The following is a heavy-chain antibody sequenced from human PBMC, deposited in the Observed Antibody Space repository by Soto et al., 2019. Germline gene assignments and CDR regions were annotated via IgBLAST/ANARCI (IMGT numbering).Heavy chain of an antibody. CDR1: GGSISSGGYY. Sequence: QVQLQESGPGLVKPSQTLSLTCTVSGGSISSGGYYWSWIRQHPGKGLEWIGYIYYSGSTYYNPSLTSRVTISVDTSKNQFSLKLSSVTAADTAVYYCARGTTHYDILTGNRRYFDYWGQGTLVTVFS. J-gene: IGHJ4*02. D-gene: IGHD3-9*01. CDR2: IYYSGST. CDR3: ARGTTHYDILTGNRRYFDY. V-gene: IGHV4-31*03.